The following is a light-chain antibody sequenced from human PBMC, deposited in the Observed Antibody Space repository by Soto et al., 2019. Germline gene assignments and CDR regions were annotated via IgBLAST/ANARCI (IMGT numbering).Light chain of an antibody. CDR1: PSVRTY. CDR2: DAS. CDR3: QQRSNWPWT. V-gene: IGKV3-11*01. Sequence: ETVLTQSPATLSLSPGERATLSCRASPSVRTYLAWYQQKPGQAPRLLIYDASNRATGIPARFSGSGSGTDFTLTISSLEPEDFAVYYCQQRSNWPWTFGQGTKVEIK. J-gene: IGKJ1*01.